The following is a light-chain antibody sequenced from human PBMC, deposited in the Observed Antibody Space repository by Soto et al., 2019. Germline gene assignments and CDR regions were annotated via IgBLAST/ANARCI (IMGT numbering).Light chain of an antibody. CDR1: QSVTNDF. J-gene: IGKJ3*01. Sequence: IVLTQSPGSLSLSPGERATLSCGASQSVTNDFLAGYQQKPGQAPRLLIYGAFSMATGATDRFSGSGSETDVTLPISRMEPGDFEVYYCQQYGTPLFMFDPGTKVDI. CDR2: GAF. CDR3: QQYGTPLFM. V-gene: IGKV3-20*01.